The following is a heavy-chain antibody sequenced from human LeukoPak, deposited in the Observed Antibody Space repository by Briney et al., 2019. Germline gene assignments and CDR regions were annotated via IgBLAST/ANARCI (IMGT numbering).Heavy chain of an antibody. Sequence: GGSLRLSCAASGFTFSTYDMSWVRQTPEKGLEWVSAISGSGAGTYYADSVKGRFTISRDNSKKKLYLQMDSLRAEDTAVYYCPKEVSRVTTFYFDYWGQGTMVTVSS. J-gene: IGHJ4*02. CDR1: GFTFSTYD. CDR3: PKEVSRVTTFYFDY. D-gene: IGHD4-17*01. V-gene: IGHV3-23*01. CDR2: ISGSGAGT.